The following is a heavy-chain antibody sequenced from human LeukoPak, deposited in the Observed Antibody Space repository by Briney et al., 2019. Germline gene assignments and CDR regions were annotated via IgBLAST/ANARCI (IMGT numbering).Heavy chain of an antibody. CDR3: AAVPAAIQWFTLDY. CDR2: IYYSGST. Sequence: SETLSLTCTVSGGSISSYYWSWIRQPPGKGLEWIGYIYYSGSTNYNPSLKSRVTISVDTSKNQFSLKLSSVTAADTAVYDCAAVPAAIQWFTLDYWGQGTLVTVSS. J-gene: IGHJ4*02. CDR1: GGSISSYY. V-gene: IGHV4-59*01. D-gene: IGHD2-2*02.